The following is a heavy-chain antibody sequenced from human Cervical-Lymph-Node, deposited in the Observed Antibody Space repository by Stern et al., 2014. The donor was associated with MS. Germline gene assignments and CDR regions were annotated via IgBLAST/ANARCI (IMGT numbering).Heavy chain of an antibody. D-gene: IGHD4-17*01. CDR2: IVPLFGKP. CDR3: ASPLTATSVPFGYYGMDV. V-gene: IGHV1-69*01. Sequence: VQLVESGAEVKKPGSSVKVSCKASGGTFSNYDTSWVRQAPGQRLEWMGGIVPLFGKPNYAQKFQGRVTITADESTSTAYMDLSSLRSEDTAVYYCASPLTATSVPFGYYGMDVWGQGTTVTVS. J-gene: IGHJ6*02. CDR1: GGTFSNYD.